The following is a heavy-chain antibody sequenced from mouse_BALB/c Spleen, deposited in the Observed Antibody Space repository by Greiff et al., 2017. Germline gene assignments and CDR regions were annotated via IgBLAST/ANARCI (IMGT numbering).Heavy chain of an antibody. CDR3: ARGKYGNYDAMDY. V-gene: IGHV5-9-3*01. J-gene: IGHJ4*01. D-gene: IGHD2-10*02. CDR1: GFTFSSYA. CDR2: ISSGGSYT. Sequence: EVKLMESGGGLVKPGGSLKLSCAASGFTFSSYAMSWVRQTPEKRLEWVATISSGGSYTYYPDSVKGRFTISRDNAKNTLYLQMSSLRSEDTAMYYCARGKYGNYDAMDYWGQGTSVTVSS.